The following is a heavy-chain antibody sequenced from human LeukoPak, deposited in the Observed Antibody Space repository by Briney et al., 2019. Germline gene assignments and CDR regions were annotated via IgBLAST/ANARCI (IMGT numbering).Heavy chain of an antibody. CDR3: ARAPEFSSGWLLDC. CDR1: GGSISTYY. V-gene: IGHV4-4*07. D-gene: IGHD6-19*01. CDR2: IHTSGST. Sequence: SETLSLTCSVSGGSISTYYGSWIRQSAGKGLEWIGRIHTSGSTNYNPSLKSRVTMSVDTSKNQFSLKVTSVSAAGTGVYYCARAPEFSSGWLLDCWGQGSLVTVSS. J-gene: IGHJ4*02.